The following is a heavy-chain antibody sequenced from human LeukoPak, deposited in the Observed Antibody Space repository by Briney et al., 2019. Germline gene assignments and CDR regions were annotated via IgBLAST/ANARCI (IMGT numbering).Heavy chain of an antibody. V-gene: IGHV3-21*06. CDR1: GFSFSSYR. CDR3: ARALIGYYFDY. CDR2: VSNSGDYI. Sequence: TGGSLRLSCAASGFSFSSYRMNWVRQAPGKVLEWVSSVSNSGDYIHYADSVKGRFTISRDNSKNSLYLQMNSLRAEDTAVYYCARALIGYYFDYWGQGTLVTVSS. D-gene: IGHD2-8*01. J-gene: IGHJ4*02.